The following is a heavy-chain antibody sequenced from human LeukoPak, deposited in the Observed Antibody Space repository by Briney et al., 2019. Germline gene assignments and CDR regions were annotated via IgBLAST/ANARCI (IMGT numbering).Heavy chain of an antibody. Sequence: ASVKVSCKVSGYTLTELSMHWVRQAPGKGLEWMGGFDPEDGETIYAQKFQGRVTVTEDTSTDTAYMELSSLRSEDAAVYYCATARFARIDYWGQGTLVTVSS. CDR3: ATARFARIDY. D-gene: IGHD3-3*01. V-gene: IGHV1-24*01. CDR2: FDPEDGET. J-gene: IGHJ4*02. CDR1: GYTLTELS.